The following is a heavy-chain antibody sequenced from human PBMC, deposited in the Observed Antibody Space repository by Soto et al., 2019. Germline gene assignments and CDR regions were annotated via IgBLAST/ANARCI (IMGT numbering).Heavy chain of an antibody. CDR2: IFHDGTA. Sequence: SETLSLTCAVSGVSLTSGNWWTWVRQSPQRGLEYIGEIFHDGTANYYPSFEGRVAMSVDTSRNQFSLKLTSVTAADTAVYFCARLVYDTRLNYMYFDFWGPGTLVTVSS. J-gene: IGHJ4*02. D-gene: IGHD3-10*01. CDR3: ARLVYDTRLNYMYFDF. CDR1: GVSLTSGNW. V-gene: IGHV4-4*02.